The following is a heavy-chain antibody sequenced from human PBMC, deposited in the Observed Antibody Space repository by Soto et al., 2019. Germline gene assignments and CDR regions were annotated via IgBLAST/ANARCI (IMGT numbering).Heavy chain of an antibody. Sequence: GASVKVSCKASGYTFTSYAMHWVRQAPGQRLEWMGWINAGNGNTKFSQKFQGRVTFTRDTPASTAYLELSGLSFEDTAVYYCARGGSLYWYFDLWGRGTLVTVSS. CDR1: GYTFTSYA. V-gene: IGHV1-3*01. D-gene: IGHD1-26*01. J-gene: IGHJ2*01. CDR3: ARGGSLYWYFDL. CDR2: INAGNGNT.